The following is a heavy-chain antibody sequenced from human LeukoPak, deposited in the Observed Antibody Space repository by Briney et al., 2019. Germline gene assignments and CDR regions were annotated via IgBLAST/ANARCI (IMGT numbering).Heavy chain of an antibody. J-gene: IGHJ6*03. CDR2: IYRSGST. CDR1: GYSISSGYY. CDR3: ARTGAGYYYYYMDV. V-gene: IGHV4-38-2*02. Sequence: SETLSLTCIVSGYSISSGYYWGWIRQSPGKGLEWIGTIYRSGSTYSNPSLRGRVTISVDTSKNQSSLKLSSVTAADTAVYYCARTGAGYYYYYMDVWGKGTTVTVSS. D-gene: IGHD3-10*01.